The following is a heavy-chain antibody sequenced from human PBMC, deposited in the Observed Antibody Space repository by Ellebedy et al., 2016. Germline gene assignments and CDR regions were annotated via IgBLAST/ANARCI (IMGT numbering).Heavy chain of an antibody. D-gene: IGHD3-22*01. Sequence: GGSLRLSCVTSGFVFTRYTMNWVRQAPGKGLEWVSSLSASSTYIHYAASVKGRFTVSRDNAKASLFLEMTNLRVEDTAVYFCATDFYDDTGYTTHLQHWGQGTLVTVSS. J-gene: IGHJ1*01. CDR2: LSASSTYI. CDR1: GFVFTRYT. V-gene: IGHV3-21*01. CDR3: ATDFYDDTGYTTHLQH.